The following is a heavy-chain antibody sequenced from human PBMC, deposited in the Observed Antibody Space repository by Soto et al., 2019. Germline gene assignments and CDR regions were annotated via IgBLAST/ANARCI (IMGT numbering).Heavy chain of an antibody. Sequence: QVQLVESGGGVVQPGRSLRLSCAASGFTFSSYAMHWVRQAPGKGLEWVAVISYYGSNKYYADSVKGRFTISRDNSKNTLYLQMNSLRAEDTAVYYCARGVADGTSTNRGQATLVTVSS. CDR3: ARGVADGTSTN. D-gene: IGHD1-1*01. CDR1: GFTFSSYA. V-gene: IGHV3-30-3*01. J-gene: IGHJ4*02. CDR2: ISYYGSNK.